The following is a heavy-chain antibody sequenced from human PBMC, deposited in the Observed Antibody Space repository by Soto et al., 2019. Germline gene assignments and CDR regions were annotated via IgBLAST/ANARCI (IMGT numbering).Heavy chain of an antibody. Sequence: GGSLRLSCAASGFTFSSYGMHWVRQAPGKGLEWVAVIWYDGSNKYYADSVKGRFTISRDNSKNTLYLQMNSLRAEDTAVYYCARESNDDFWSGPPYNWFDPWGQGTLVTVSS. CDR3: ARESNDDFWSGPPYNWFDP. J-gene: IGHJ5*02. CDR1: GFTFSSYG. CDR2: IWYDGSNK. V-gene: IGHV3-33*01. D-gene: IGHD3-3*01.